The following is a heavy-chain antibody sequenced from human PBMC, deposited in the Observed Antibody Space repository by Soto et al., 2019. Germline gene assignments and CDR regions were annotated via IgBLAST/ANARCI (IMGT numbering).Heavy chain of an antibody. CDR3: TTEYYYDSSGYSPYYFDY. CDR1: GFTFSNAW. V-gene: IGHV3-15*07. J-gene: IGHJ4*02. Sequence: EVQLVESGGGLVKPGGSLRLSCAASGFTFSNAWMNWVRQAPGKGLEWVGRIKSKTDGGTTDYAAPVKGRFTISRDDSKNTLYLQMNSLKTEDTAVYYCTTEYYYDSSGYSPYYFDYWGQGTLVTVSS. CDR2: IKSKTDGGTT. D-gene: IGHD3-22*01.